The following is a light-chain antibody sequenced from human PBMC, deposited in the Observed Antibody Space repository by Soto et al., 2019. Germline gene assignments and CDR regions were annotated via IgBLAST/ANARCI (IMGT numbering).Light chain of an antibody. CDR1: QTISIY. J-gene: IGKJ1*01. Sequence: DIQMTQSPSSLSASVGDRVTISCRASQTISIYLNWYQQKPGKAPNLLIYAASHLQNGVPSRFSGGGSGTDFTLTISSLQPEDIATYYCQQSYNIPGTFGQGTKVEIK. V-gene: IGKV1-39*01. CDR3: QQSYNIPGT. CDR2: AAS.